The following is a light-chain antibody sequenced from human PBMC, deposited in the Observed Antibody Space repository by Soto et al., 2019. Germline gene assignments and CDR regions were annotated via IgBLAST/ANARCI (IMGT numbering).Light chain of an antibody. V-gene: IGKV3-20*01. CDR2: GSS. J-gene: IGKJ2*01. CDR1: QSVSNNY. Sequence: EVVLTQSPGTLSLSPGERATLSCRASQSVSNNYFAWYQQKPGQAPRLLIFGSSDSATGVPDRFSGSGSGTDFTLTISRLEPEDFAVYYWQQYGSSPPYTFGQGTKLEIK. CDR3: QQYGSSPPYT.